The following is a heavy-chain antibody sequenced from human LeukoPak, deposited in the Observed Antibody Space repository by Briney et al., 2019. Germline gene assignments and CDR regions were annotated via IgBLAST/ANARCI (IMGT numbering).Heavy chain of an antibody. CDR3: AKGGYCSTSSCYYGWFDP. Sequence: PGGSLRLSCAASGFTFSNYAMSWIRQAPGKGLEWVSTISGSGDNTYYADSVKGRFTISRDNSKNTLYLQMNSQRAEDTALYYCAKGGYCSTSSCYYGWFDPWGQGTLVTVSS. V-gene: IGHV3-23*01. CDR1: GFTFSNYA. J-gene: IGHJ5*02. CDR2: ISGSGDNT. D-gene: IGHD2-2*01.